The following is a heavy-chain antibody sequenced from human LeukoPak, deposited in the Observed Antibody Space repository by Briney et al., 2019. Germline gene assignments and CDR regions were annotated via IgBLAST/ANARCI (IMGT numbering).Heavy chain of an antibody. V-gene: IGHV4-34*01. CDR2: INHSGST. Sequence: SETLSLTCAVYGGSFSGYYWSWIRQPPGKGLEWIGEINHSGSTNYNPSLKSRVTISVDTSKNQFSLKLSSVTAADTAVYYCAKSRYYFDYGGQGPLVTVSS. CDR3: AKSRYYFDY. CDR1: GGSFSGYY. J-gene: IGHJ4*02.